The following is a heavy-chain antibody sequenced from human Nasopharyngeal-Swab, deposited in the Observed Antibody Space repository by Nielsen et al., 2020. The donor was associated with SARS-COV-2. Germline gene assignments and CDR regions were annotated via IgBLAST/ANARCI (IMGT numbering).Heavy chain of an antibody. CDR1: GYTFTSYG. Sequence: ASVKVSCKASGYTFTSYGISWVRQAPGQGLEWMGWISAYNGNTNYAQKLQGRVTITTDTSTSTAYMELRSLRSDDTAVYYCARAGRAAAAPSYGMDVWGQGTTVTVSS. CDR2: ISAYNGNT. V-gene: IGHV1-18*01. J-gene: IGHJ6*02. D-gene: IGHD6-13*01. CDR3: ARAGRAAAAPSYGMDV.